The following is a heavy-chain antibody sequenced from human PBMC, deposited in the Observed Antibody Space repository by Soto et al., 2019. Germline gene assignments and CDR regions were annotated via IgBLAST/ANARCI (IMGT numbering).Heavy chain of an antibody. CDR1: GGPISSND. Sequence: SETLSLTGTVSGGPISSNDWSWIRQPPGKGLEWIGYIYYSGSTNYNPSLKSRVTISVDTSKNQFSLKLSSVTAADTAVYYCARTXYYYDSSGYYYPGFFDYWGQGTLVTVSS. CDR2: IYYSGST. J-gene: IGHJ4*02. D-gene: IGHD3-22*01. V-gene: IGHV4-59*01. CDR3: ARTXYYYDSSGYYYPGFFDY.